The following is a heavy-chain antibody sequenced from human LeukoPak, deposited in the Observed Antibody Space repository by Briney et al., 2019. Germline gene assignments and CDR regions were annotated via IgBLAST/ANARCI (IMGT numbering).Heavy chain of an antibody. V-gene: IGHV4-30-2*01. CDR1: GGSISSGGYS. CDR3: ARAGCSSTSCYSSFDI. Sequence: SETLSLTCAVSGGSISSGGYSWSWIRQPPGKGLEWIGYIYHSGSTYYNPSLKSRVTISVDRSKNQFSLKLSSVTAADTAVYYCARAGCSSTSCYSSFDIWGQGTMVTVSS. J-gene: IGHJ3*02. CDR2: IYHSGST. D-gene: IGHD2-2*01.